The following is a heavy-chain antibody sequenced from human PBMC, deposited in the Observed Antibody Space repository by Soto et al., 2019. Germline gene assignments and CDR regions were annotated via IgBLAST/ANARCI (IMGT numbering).Heavy chain of an antibody. V-gene: IGHV3-30*18. J-gene: IGHJ6*02. CDR1: GFTFSSYG. CDR2: ISYDGSNK. D-gene: IGHD2-15*01. Sequence: QVQLVESGGGVVQPGRSLRLSCAASGFTFSSYGMYWVRQAPGKGLECVAVISYDGSNKYYADSVKGRFTISRDNSKNTLYVQMNSLRVEDTAVYYCAKDDLVAAINAYYDMVVWGQGTTVTVSS. CDR3: AKDDLVAAINAYYDMVV.